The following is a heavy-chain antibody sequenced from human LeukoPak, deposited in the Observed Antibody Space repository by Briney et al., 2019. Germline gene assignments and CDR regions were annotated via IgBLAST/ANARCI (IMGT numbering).Heavy chain of an antibody. CDR2: LYYSGST. CDR1: GGSVSSSFYY. J-gene: IGHJ4*02. CDR3: ASAATFSVDY. V-gene: IGHV4-39*01. Sequence: SETLSLTCTVSGGSVSSSFYYWGWIRQPPGKGLEWIGSLYYSGSTHYNPSLKSRVTMSVDTSKNQFSLNLSSVTAADTAVFFCASAATFSVDYWGQGTLVSVSS. D-gene: IGHD2-15*01.